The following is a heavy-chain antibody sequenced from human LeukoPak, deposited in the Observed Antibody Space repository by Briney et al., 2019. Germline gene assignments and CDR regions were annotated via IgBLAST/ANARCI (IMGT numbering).Heavy chain of an antibody. Sequence: SETLSLTCTVSGGSISSSSYYWGWIRQPPGKGLEWIGSIYYSGSTYYNPSLKSRVTISVDTSKNQFSLKLSSVTAADTAVYYCARPSDYGDGLDYWGQGTLVTVSS. V-gene: IGHV4-39*01. J-gene: IGHJ4*02. CDR3: ARPSDYGDGLDY. CDR2: IYYSGST. D-gene: IGHD4-17*01. CDR1: GGSISSSSYY.